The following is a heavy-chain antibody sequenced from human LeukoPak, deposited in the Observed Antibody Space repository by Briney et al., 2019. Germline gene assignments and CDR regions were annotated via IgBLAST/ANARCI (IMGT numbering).Heavy chain of an antibody. V-gene: IGHV4-34*01. CDR3: ARGRTYYLGSGTYYNTLVY. J-gene: IGHJ4*02. CDR1: GGSFTTYY. CDR2: INHSGST. Sequence: SETLSLTCAGYGGSFTTYYWGWIRQPPGKGLEWIGEINHSGSTKHNPSLKSRVTLSVDTSKKQFSLKLRSVTAADTAVYYCARGRTYYLGSGTYYNTLVYWGQGSLVTVSS. D-gene: IGHD3-10*01.